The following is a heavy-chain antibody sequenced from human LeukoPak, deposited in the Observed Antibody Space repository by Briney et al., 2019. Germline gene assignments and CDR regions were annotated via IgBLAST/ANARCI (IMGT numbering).Heavy chain of an antibody. J-gene: IGHJ4*02. CDR2: ISGTSGST. V-gene: IGHV3-23*01. CDR1: NTYS. CDR3: AKAGGSGYYFFEY. Sequence: GGSLRLSCAASNTYSMNWVRQAPGKGLEWVSSISGTSGSTYYADSVKGRFTISRDNSNNTLYLQMNSLRAEDTAVYYCAKAGGSGYYFFEYWGQGTLVTVSS. D-gene: IGHD3-22*01.